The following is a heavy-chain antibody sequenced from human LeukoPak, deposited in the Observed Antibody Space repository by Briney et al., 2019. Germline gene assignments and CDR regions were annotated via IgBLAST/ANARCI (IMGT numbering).Heavy chain of an antibody. D-gene: IGHD3-10*01. CDR1: GFTSSSYA. CDR3: AKDRISMVRGVTRN. Sequence: GASLRLSCAASGFTSSSYAMSWVRQAPGKGLEWVSAISNSGGSTFYADSVKGRFTISRDNSKNTLCLQMNSLRAEDTAVYYCAKDRISMVRGVTRNWGQGTLVTVSS. CDR2: ISNSGGST. J-gene: IGHJ4*02. V-gene: IGHV3-23*01.